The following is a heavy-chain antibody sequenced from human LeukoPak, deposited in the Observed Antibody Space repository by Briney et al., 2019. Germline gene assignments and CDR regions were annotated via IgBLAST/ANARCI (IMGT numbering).Heavy chain of an antibody. V-gene: IGHV4-31*11. CDR1: GGSFSGYY. CDR2: IYYSGST. J-gene: IGHJ4*02. CDR3: ARMVTAPPYPDY. D-gene: IGHD4-23*01. Sequence: PSETPSLTCAVYGGSFSGYYWSWIRQHPGKGLEWIGYIYYSGSTYYNPSLKSRVTISVDTSKNQFSLKLSSVTAADTAVYYCARMVTAPPYPDYWGQGTLVTVSS.